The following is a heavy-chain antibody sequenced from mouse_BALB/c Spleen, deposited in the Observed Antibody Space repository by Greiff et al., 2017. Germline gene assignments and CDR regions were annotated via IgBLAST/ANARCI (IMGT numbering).Heavy chain of an antibody. CDR2: INPSNGRT. V-gene: IGHV1S81*02. Sequence: VQLQQSGAELAKPGASVKLSCKASGYTFTSYWIHWVKQRPGQGLEWIGEINPSNGRTNYNEKFKSKATLTVDKSSSTAYMQLSSLTSEDSAVYYCTRKAQLGLLAMDYWGQGTSVTVSS. CDR1: GYTFTSYW. CDR3: TRKAQLGLLAMDY. J-gene: IGHJ4*01. D-gene: IGHD3-1*01.